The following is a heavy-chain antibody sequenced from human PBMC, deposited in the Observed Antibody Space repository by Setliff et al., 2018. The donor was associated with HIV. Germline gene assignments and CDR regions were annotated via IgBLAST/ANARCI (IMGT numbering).Heavy chain of an antibody. V-gene: IGHV1-69*13. D-gene: IGHD2-21*01. CDR2: ITPIFGTT. Sequence: SVKVSCKASGGTFSRNPISWVRQAPGQGLEWMGGITPIFGTTKYAQKFQGRVTITAAESRTTDYLDLNSLRSEDTAVYYCATAGEIATIGYSYYYMGVWGKGTTVTVSS. CDR3: ATAGEIATIGYSYYYMGV. CDR1: GGTFSRNP. J-gene: IGHJ6*03.